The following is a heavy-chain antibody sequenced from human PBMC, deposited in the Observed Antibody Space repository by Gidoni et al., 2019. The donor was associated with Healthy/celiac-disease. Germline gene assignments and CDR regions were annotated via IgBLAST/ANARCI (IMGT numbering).Heavy chain of an antibody. V-gene: IGHV3-30*04. CDR1: GFPFSSSA. CDR2: ISYDGCNK. J-gene: IGHJ4*02. Sequence: QVQLVESGGGVVQPGRSLRLSCAASGFPFSSSAMHWVRQAPGKGLEWVAVISYDGCNKYYADSVKGRFTISRDNSKNTLYLQMNSLRAEDTAVYYCARDGLRFLEWLSNSYFDYWGQGTLVTVSS. CDR3: ARDGLRFLEWLSNSYFDY. D-gene: IGHD3-3*01.